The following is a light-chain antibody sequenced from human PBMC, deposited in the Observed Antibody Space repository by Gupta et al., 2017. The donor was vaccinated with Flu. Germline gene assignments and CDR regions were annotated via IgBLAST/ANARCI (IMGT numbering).Light chain of an antibody. CDR3: QQYNNWL. J-gene: IGKJ4*01. V-gene: IGKV3-15*01. CDR1: QSISSN. CDR2: GAS. Sequence: EVVKTQSPATLSVSPGERATLSCRASQSISSNLAWYQQKPGQAPRLLIYGASTRATGIPVRFSGSGSGTEFTLTISSLQSEDFAVYYCQQYNNWLFGGGTKVEIK.